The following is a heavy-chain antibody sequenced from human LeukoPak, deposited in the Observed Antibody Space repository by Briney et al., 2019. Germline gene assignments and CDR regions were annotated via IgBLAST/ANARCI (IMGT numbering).Heavy chain of an antibody. Sequence: PVGSLRLSCAASGFTFSSFAMSGVRQAPGKGLERVSVIGGSGGSTYYAASVKRRFSICTDNSKNTLYLQMTSLRAEDTAVYYCAKDARDFDAFDIWGQGTMVSVSS. CDR2: IGGSGGST. CDR3: AKDARDFDAFDI. CDR1: GFTFSSFA. J-gene: IGHJ3*02. D-gene: IGHD2-21*02. V-gene: IGHV3-23*01.